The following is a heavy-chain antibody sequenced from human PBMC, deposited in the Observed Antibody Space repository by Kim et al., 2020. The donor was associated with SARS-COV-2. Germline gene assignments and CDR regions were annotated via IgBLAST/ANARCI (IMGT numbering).Heavy chain of an antibody. CDR2: T. J-gene: IGHJ4*02. Sequence: TYYNPSLKSRVTISVDTSKNQFSLKLSSVTAADTAVYYCASVTTVTLFDYWGQGTLVTVSS. V-gene: IGHV4-39*01. CDR3: ASVTTVTLFDY. D-gene: IGHD4-17*01.